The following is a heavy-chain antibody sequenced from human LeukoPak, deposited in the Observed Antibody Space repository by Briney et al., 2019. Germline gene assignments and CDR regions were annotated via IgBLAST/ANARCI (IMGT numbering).Heavy chain of an antibody. J-gene: IGHJ4*02. CDR3: ARDAVVPASLLDY. V-gene: IGHV4-61*02. CDR1: GGSISSGSYY. CDR2: IYTSGST. Sequence: SETLSLTCTVSGGSISSGSYYWSWIRQPAGKGLEWIGRIYTSGSTNYNPSLKSRVTISVDTSKNQFSLKLSSVTAADTAVYYCARDAVVPASLLDYWGQGTLVTVSS. D-gene: IGHD2-2*01.